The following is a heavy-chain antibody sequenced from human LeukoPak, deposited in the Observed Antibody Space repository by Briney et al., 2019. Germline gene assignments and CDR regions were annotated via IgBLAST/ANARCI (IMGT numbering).Heavy chain of an antibody. V-gene: IGHV3-23*01. CDR1: GFTFSSYA. J-gene: IGHJ4*02. D-gene: IGHD5-12*01. CDR2: ISGSGGST. Sequence: GGSLRLSCAASGFTFSSYAMSWVRQAPGKGLEWVSAISGSGGSTYYADSVKGRFTISRDNSKNTLYLQMNSLRAEDTAAYYCAKVPSMVATFWELDYWGQGTLVTVSS. CDR3: AKVPSMVATFWELDY.